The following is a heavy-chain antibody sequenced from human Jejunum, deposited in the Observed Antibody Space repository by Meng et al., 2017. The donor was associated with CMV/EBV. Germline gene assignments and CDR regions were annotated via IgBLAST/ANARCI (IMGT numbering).Heavy chain of an antibody. V-gene: IGHV4-30-4*01. Sequence: VPGDSISSGDSYWSWIRQPPGKGLEWIGYIYESGSTSYNPSLESRVTISVDTSKNQFSLKVMSVTAADTAVYYCAREGTNSYYFDYWGQGTLVTVSS. D-gene: IGHD1-14*01. CDR3: AREGTNSYYFDY. J-gene: IGHJ4*02. CDR1: GDSISSGDSY. CDR2: IYESGST.